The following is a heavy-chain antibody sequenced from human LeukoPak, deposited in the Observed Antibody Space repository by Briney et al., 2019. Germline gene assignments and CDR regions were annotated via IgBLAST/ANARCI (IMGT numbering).Heavy chain of an antibody. V-gene: IGHV1-69*05. Sequence: SVKVSCKASGGTFSSYAISWMRQAPGQGLEWMGGIIPIFGTANYAQKFQGRVTITTDESTSTAYMELSSLRTEDTAVDYCARDNYAGANWFDPWGQGTLVTVSS. CDR2: IIPIFGTA. D-gene: IGHD1-7*01. CDR3: ARDNYAGANWFDP. CDR1: GGTFSSYA. J-gene: IGHJ5*02.